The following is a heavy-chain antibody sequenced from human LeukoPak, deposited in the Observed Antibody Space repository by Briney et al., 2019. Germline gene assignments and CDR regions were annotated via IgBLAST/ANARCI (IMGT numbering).Heavy chain of an antibody. D-gene: IGHD3-16*01. V-gene: IGHV3-30*03. Sequence: PGRSLRLSCAASGFTFSSYVMPWVPKAPGKGLEGVAVLCYDGSNKYYADSVKGRFTIFRDNSNNSMYLQMNRMRAEDTAVYYCARDVEYGYVWGWYDYWGQGTLVTVYS. CDR1: GFTFSSYV. CDR3: ARDVEYGYVWGWYDY. CDR2: LCYDGSNK. J-gene: IGHJ4*02.